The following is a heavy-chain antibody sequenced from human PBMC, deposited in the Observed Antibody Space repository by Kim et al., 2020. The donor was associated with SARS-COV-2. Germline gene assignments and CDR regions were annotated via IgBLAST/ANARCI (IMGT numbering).Heavy chain of an antibody. CDR2: ISSSGGTK. Sequence: GGSLRLSCAASGFTFSSYEMNWVRQAPGKGLEWVSYISSSGGTKYYADSVKGRLTISRDNAKNSLHLQMNGLRVEDTAVHYCARDPNIVGVTTKFDYWGQGTLVTVSS. V-gene: IGHV3-48*03. J-gene: IGHJ4*02. D-gene: IGHD1-26*01. CDR1: GFTFSSYE. CDR3: ARDPNIVGVTTKFDY.